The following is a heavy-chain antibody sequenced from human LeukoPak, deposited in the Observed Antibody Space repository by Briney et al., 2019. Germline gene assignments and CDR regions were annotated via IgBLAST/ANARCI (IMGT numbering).Heavy chain of an antibody. CDR1: GFTFSSYV. D-gene: IGHD6-19*01. CDR2: ISYDGTNK. J-gene: IGHJ6*03. Sequence: GGSLRLSCAASGFTFSSYVMHWVRQAPGKGLEWVAVISYDGTNKHYADSVKGRFTISRDISKSTLYLQMNSLRAEDTAVYYCARDKGIAVAGNQYYYYMGVWGKGTTVTVSS. CDR3: ARDKGIAVAGNQYYYYMGV. V-gene: IGHV3-30*04.